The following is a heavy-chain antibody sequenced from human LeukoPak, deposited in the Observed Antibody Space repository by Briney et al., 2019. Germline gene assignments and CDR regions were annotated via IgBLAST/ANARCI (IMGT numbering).Heavy chain of an antibody. D-gene: IGHD6-13*01. CDR2: IYSGGST. V-gene: IGHV3-66*01. CDR3: ARTWPYSSSWYTFDY. CDR1: GFTFSSYA. Sequence: GGSLRLSCAASGFTFSSYAMSWVRQAPGKGLEWVSVIYSGGSTYYADSVKGRFTISRDNSKNTLYLQMNSLRAEDTAVYYCARTWPYSSSWYTFDYLGQGTLVTVSS. J-gene: IGHJ4*02.